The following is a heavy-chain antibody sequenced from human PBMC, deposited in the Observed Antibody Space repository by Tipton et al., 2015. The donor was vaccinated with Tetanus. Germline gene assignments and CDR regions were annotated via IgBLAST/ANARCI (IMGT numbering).Heavy chain of an antibody. Sequence: TLSLTCTVSGASITSYSWSWIRQPLGKGLEWIGYKHYSGNTNSNPSLMSRVTLSLDTSTNEFSLRLDSVTAADTAVYYCARHGGNYDFWSGYEDNWFDTWGQGTLVTVSS. V-gene: IGHV4-59*08. CDR3: ARHGGNYDFWSGYEDNWFDT. D-gene: IGHD3-3*01. CDR1: GASITSYS. J-gene: IGHJ5*02. CDR2: KHYSGNT.